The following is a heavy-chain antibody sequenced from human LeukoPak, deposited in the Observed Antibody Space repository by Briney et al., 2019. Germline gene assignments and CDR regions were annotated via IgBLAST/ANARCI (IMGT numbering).Heavy chain of an antibody. CDR1: VYTFTSYD. CDR3: ARLGDSSGYYGMDV. D-gene: IGHD3-22*01. V-gene: IGHV1-8*01. CDR2: MNPNSGNT. J-gene: IGHJ6*02. Sequence: ASVKVSCKASVYTFTSYDINWVRQATGQGLEWMGWMNPNSGNTGYAQKFQGRVTMTRNTSISTAYMELSSLRSEDTAVYYCARLGDSSGYYGMDVWGQGRTVTVSS.